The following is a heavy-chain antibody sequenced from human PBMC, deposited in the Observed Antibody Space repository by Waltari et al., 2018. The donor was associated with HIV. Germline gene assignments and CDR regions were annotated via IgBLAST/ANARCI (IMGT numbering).Heavy chain of an antibody. CDR1: GGSISSGAYY. J-gene: IGHJ4*02. Sequence: QVQLQESGPGLVKPSQTLSLPCTVSGGSISSGAYYWSWIRQPPGKGLEWIGYIYYSGSTYYNPSLKSRVTISVDTSKNQFSLKLSSVTAADTAVYYCARVGGYSYQLGYWGQGTLVTVSS. D-gene: IGHD5-18*01. V-gene: IGHV4-30-4*01. CDR3: ARVGGYSYQLGY. CDR2: IYYSGST.